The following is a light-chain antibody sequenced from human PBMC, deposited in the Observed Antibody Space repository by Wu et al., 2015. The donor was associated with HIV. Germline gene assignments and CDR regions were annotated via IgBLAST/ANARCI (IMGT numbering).Light chain of an antibody. Sequence: EIVLTQSPATLSLSPGERATLSCRASQSVSSYLAWYQQKPGQAPRLLIYDASNRATGIPARFSGSGSGTDFTLTISSLEPEDFAVYYCQQRSNWPPWTFGQGPRWKSN. V-gene: IGKV3-11*01. J-gene: IGKJ1*01. CDR3: QQRSNWPPWT. CDR2: DAS. CDR1: QSVSSY.